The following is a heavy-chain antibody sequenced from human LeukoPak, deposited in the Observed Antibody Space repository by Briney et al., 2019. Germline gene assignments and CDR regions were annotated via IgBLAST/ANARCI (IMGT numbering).Heavy chain of an antibody. Sequence: GGSLRLSCAASGFTFSSYAMSWVRQAPGKGLEWVSSISGSGGSIYYADSVKGRFTISRDNSKNTLYLQMNSLKAEDTAVYYCARGRLYYYDSSGFYWGQGTLVTVSS. CDR2: ISGSGGSI. D-gene: IGHD3-22*01. V-gene: IGHV3-23*01. CDR1: GFTFSSYA. J-gene: IGHJ4*02. CDR3: ARGRLYYYDSSGFY.